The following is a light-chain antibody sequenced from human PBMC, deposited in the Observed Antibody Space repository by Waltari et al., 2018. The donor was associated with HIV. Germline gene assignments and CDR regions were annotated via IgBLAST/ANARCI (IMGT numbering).Light chain of an antibody. CDR2: KDD. CDR3: QSYDNENPVL. Sequence: NLMLTQPHSVSESPGKTVTISCTRRSGSIDASYVQWCPLRPSSSHPTGIYKDDQRPSGVPDRFSGSIDSSSNSASLTISGLRTEDEADYYCQSYDNENPVLFGGGTKLTVL. CDR1: SGSIDASY. J-gene: IGLJ2*01. V-gene: IGLV6-57*01.